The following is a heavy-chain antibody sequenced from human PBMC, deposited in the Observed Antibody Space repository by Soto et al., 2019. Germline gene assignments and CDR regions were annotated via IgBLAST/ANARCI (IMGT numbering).Heavy chain of an antibody. CDR1: GFTFSSYS. D-gene: IGHD5-12*01. CDR3: ARDHRRDGYNHPTYFDY. V-gene: IGHV3-21*01. J-gene: IGHJ4*02. Sequence: EVQLVESGGGLVKPGGSLRLSCAASGFTFSSYSMNWVRQAPGKELEWVSSISSSSSYIYYADSVKGRFTISRDNAKNSLYLQMNSLRAEDTAVYYCARDHRRDGYNHPTYFDYWGQGTLVTVSS. CDR2: ISSSSSYI.